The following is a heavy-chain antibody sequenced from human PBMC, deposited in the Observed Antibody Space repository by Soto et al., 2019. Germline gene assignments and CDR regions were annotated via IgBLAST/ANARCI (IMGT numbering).Heavy chain of an antibody. CDR2: IIPIFGTA. J-gene: IGHJ5*02. D-gene: IGHD3-3*01. CDR1: GGTFSSYA. Sequence: QVQLVQSWAEVKKPGSSVKVSCKASGGTFSSYAISWVRQAPGQGLEWMGGIIPIFGTANYAQKFQGRVTITADESTSTAYMELSSLRSEDTAVYYCAREDSITIFGVVASFDPWGQGTLVTVSS. V-gene: IGHV1-69*01. CDR3: AREDSITIFGVVASFDP.